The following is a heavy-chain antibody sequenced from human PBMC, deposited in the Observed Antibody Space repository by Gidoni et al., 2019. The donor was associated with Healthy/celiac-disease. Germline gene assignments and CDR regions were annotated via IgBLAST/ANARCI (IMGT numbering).Heavy chain of an antibody. CDR1: GFTFSSYG. CDR2: ISYDGSKK. D-gene: IGHD4-17*01. V-gene: IGHV3-30*18. J-gene: IGHJ4*02. Sequence: QVQLVESGGGEVQPGRSLRLSCAASGFTFSSYGMHWVRQAPGKGLEWVAVISYDGSKKYYADSVKGRFTISRDNSKNTMYLQINSLRAEDTAVYYCVKMNYGGYPGVGEFDYWGQGTLVTVSS. CDR3: VKMNYGGYPGVGEFDY.